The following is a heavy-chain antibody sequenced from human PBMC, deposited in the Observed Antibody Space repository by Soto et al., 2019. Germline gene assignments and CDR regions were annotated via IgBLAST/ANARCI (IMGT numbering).Heavy chain of an antibody. D-gene: IGHD3-3*01. V-gene: IGHV3-74*01. Sequence: GGSLRLSCAASGFSLRSQWMHWIRQAPGKGLEWVSRTSPDGSTIYADSVKGRFTISRDNAKNTVYLQMNSLRAEDTAMYYCSVSIFGVVHYWGQGTLVTVSS. J-gene: IGHJ4*02. CDR1: GFSLRSQW. CDR2: TSPDGST. CDR3: SVSIFGVVHY.